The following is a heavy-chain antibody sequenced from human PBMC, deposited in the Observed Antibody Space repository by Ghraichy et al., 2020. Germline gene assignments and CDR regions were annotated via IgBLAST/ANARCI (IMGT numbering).Heavy chain of an antibody. CDR3: ARDSGDYVDY. CDR2: IYYSGST. D-gene: IGHD4-17*01. V-gene: IGHV4-59*01. CDR1: GDYISSYY. Sequence: SETLSLTCTVSGDYISSYYWSWIRQPPGKGLEWIGYIYYSGSTNYNPSLKSRVTISIETSKNRFSLNLTSVTAADTAVYYGARDSGDYVDYWGQGTLVTVSS. J-gene: IGHJ4*02.